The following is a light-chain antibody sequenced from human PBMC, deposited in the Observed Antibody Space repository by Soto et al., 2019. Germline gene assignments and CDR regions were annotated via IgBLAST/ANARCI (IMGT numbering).Light chain of an antibody. J-gene: IGKJ5*01. CDR3: QQYGRTLVT. CDR1: QTVSSNY. CDR2: GAS. V-gene: IGKV3-20*01. Sequence: EIILTQSPDTLSLSPGERATLSCRASQTVSSNYLAWCQQRPGQAPRLLIYGASTRAAGIPDRFSGSGSGTDFTLTISRLEPDDFAVYYCQQYGRTLVTFGQGTRLEIK.